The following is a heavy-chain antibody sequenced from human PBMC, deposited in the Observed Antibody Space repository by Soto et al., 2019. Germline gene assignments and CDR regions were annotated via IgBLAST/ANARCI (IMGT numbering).Heavy chain of an antibody. CDR2: IWYDGSNK. V-gene: IGHV3-33*01. Sequence: QVQLVESGGGVVQPGRSLRLSCAASGFTFSSYGMHWVRQAPGKGLEWVAVIWYDGSNKYYADSVKGRFTISRDNSKNTLYLQMNSLRAEDTAVYYCARVKRGVRGVHYYSDYWGQGTLVTVSS. J-gene: IGHJ4*02. CDR1: GFTFSSYG. CDR3: ARVKRGVRGVHYYSDY. D-gene: IGHD3-10*01.